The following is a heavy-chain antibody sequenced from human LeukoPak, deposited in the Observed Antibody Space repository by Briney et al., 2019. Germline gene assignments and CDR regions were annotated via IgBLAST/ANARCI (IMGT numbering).Heavy chain of an antibody. CDR1: KFTFSNYG. V-gene: IGHV3-30*18. Sequence: GGSLRLSCTASKFTFSNYGMQWVRQAPGKGLEWVAVVSSGGNIKYYADSVRGRFTISRDNSKNTLDLQMNSLRAEDTAIYYCAKTVVVITFRFDSWGQGSLVTVSS. CDR3: AKTVVVITFRFDS. CDR2: VSSGGNIK. J-gene: IGHJ4*02. D-gene: IGHD2-21*01.